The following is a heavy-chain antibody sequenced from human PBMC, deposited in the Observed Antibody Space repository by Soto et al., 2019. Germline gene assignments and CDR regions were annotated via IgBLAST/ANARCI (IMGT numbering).Heavy chain of an antibody. CDR1: GFTFTSSA. J-gene: IGHJ6*02. D-gene: IGHD3-3*01. CDR3: AAATIFGVVMDYYYYYGMDV. Sequence: SVKVSCKASGFTFTSSAVQWVRQARGQRLEWIGWIIVGSGNTNYAQKFQERVTITRDMSTSTAYMELSSLRSEDTAVYYCAAATIFGVVMDYYYYYGMDVWGQGTTVTVSS. CDR2: IIVGSGNT. V-gene: IGHV1-58*01.